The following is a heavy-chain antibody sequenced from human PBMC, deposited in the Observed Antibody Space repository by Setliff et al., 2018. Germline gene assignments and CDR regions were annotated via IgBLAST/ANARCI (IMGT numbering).Heavy chain of an antibody. J-gene: IGHJ4*02. CDR3: ASRPTPGIAVAGTEY. CDR2: IYHSGSA. Sequence: PSETLSLTCTVSGGSISSSSYYWGWIRQPPGKGLEWIGEIYHSGSANYNPSLKSRVTISVDTSKNQFSLKLSSVTAADTALYYCASRPTPGIAVAGTEYWGQGTLVTVSS. CDR1: GGSISSSSYY. V-gene: IGHV4-39*07. D-gene: IGHD6-19*01.